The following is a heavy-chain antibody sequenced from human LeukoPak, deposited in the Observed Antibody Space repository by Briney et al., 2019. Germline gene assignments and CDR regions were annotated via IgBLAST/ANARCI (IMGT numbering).Heavy chain of an antibody. CDR2: ISSSSSYI. J-gene: IGHJ6*02. CDR3: ARDQTGDRYYYYGMDV. V-gene: IGHV3-21*01. CDR1: GFIFSNYW. D-gene: IGHD7-27*01. Sequence: GGSLRLSCEGSGFIFSNYWMSWVRQAPGKGLEWVSSISSSSSYIYYADSVKGRFTISRDNAKNSLYLQMNSLRAEDTAVYYCARDQTGDRYYYYGMDVWGQGTTVTVSS.